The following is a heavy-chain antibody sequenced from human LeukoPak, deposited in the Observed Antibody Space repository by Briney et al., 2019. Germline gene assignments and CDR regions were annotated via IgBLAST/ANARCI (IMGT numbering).Heavy chain of an antibody. V-gene: IGHV1-8*01. CDR3: ARRRIAAAGKLNFDY. J-gene: IGHJ4*02. CDR1: GYTFTIYD. Sequence: ASVTVSFKASGYTFTIYDINLMRQAPGQGLEWMGWMNPNSGNTGYAQKFQGRVTMTRNTSISTAYMELSRLRSEDTAVYYCARRRIAAAGKLNFDYWGQGTLVTVSS. D-gene: IGHD6-13*01. CDR2: MNPNSGNT.